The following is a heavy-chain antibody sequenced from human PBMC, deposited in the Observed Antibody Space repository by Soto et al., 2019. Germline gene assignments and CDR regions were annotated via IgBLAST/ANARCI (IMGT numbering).Heavy chain of an antibody. V-gene: IGHV3-74*01. Sequence: PGGSLRLSCAASGFTFSSYWMHWVRQAPGKGLVWVSRINSDGSSTSYADSVKGRFTISRDNAKNTLYLQMNSLRAEDTAVYYCARDLTKYSGYDYFDYWGQGTLVTVSS. J-gene: IGHJ4*02. D-gene: IGHD5-12*01. CDR3: ARDLTKYSGYDYFDY. CDR2: INSDGSST. CDR1: GFTFSSYW.